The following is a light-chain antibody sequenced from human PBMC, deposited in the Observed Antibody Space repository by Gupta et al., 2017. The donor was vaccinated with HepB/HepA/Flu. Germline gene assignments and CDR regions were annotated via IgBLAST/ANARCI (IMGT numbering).Light chain of an antibody. Sequence: QSVLTQPLSASGTPGQRGTLPCSVSSSNVGRDNVYWYQQLPGTAPKLLNYNDEQRPSGVPVRFSGAKSGTSASLAISGLRSEDEADYYCAAWDNSLSGYVFGTGTWVTVL. CDR3: AAWDNSLSGYV. CDR1: SSNVGRDN. J-gene: IGLJ1*01. CDR2: NDE. V-gene: IGLV1-47*02.